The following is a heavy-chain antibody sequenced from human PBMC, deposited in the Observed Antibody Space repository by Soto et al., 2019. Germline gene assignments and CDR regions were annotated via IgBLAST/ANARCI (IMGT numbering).Heavy chain of an antibody. CDR1: GYTFISYD. J-gene: IGHJ3*02. V-gene: IGHV1-8*01. CDR2: MNPNSGNT. Sequence: QVQLVQSGAEVKKPGASVKVSCKASGYTFISYDINWVRQATGQGLEWMGWMNPNSGNTRYAQKFQGRVTMTRNTSISTAYMELSSLRSEDTAVYYCASGQEYLGAFDSWGQGTMVTVSS. CDR3: ASGQEYLGAFDS.